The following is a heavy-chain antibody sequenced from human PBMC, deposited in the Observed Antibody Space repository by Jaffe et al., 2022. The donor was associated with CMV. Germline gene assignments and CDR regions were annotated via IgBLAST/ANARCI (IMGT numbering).Heavy chain of an antibody. Sequence: QVQLVQSGAEVKKPGASVKVSCKASGYTFTEYYLHWVRQAPGQGLEWMGWINPNSGATKYAQKFQDWVTMTRDTYSNTAYMELRRLRSDDTALYFCAREEKGSGSFQLDYWGRGTQVTVSS. V-gene: IGHV1-2*04. CDR1: GYTFTEYY. CDR3: AREEKGSGSFQLDY. J-gene: IGHJ4*02. D-gene: IGHD1-26*01. CDR2: INPNSGAT.